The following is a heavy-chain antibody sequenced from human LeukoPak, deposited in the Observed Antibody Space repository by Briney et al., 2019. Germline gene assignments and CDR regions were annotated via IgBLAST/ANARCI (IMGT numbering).Heavy chain of an antibody. CDR1: GFTFSSYA. J-gene: IGHJ4*02. V-gene: IGHV3-30-3*01. D-gene: IGHD3-10*01. Sequence: GGSLRLSCAASGFTFSSYAMPWVRQAPGKGLEWVAVISYDGSNKYYADSVKGRFTISRDNAKNSLYLQMNSLRAEDTAVYYCVGSPTRTGSYFFDYWGQGTLVTVSS. CDR3: VGSPTRTGSYFFDY. CDR2: ISYDGSNK.